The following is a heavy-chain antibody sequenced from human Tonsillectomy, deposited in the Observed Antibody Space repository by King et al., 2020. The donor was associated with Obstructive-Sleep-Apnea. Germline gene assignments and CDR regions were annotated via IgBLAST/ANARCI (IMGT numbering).Heavy chain of an antibody. CDR3: ARRRRSLH. V-gene: IGHV4-39*01. D-gene: IGHD5-12*01. CDR1: GGSISSSSYY. J-gene: IGHJ4*02. CDR2: IYYSGST. Sequence: QLQESGPGLVKPSETLSLTCTVSGGSISSSSYYWGWFRQPPGKGLGWIGGIYYSGSTYYNPSLKSRVTISVDTSKNQFSLKLSSVTAADTAVYYCARRRRSLHWGQGTLVTVSS.